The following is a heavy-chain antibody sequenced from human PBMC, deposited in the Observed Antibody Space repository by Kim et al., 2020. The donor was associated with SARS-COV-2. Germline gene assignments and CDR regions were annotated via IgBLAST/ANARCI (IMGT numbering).Heavy chain of an antibody. V-gene: IGHV3-23*01. CDR3: AKGSSSWYIGWFDP. CDR2: ISGSGGST. CDR1: GFTFSSYA. D-gene: IGHD6-13*01. Sequence: GGSLRLSCAASGFTFSSYAMSWVRQAPGKGLEWVSAISGSGGSTYYADSVKGQFTISRDNSKNTLYLQMNSLRAEDTAVHYCAKGSSSWYIGWFDPWGQGTLVTVSS. J-gene: IGHJ5*02.